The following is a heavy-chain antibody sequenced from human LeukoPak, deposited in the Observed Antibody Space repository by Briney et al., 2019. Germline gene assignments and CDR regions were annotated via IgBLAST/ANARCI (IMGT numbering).Heavy chain of an antibody. D-gene: IGHD4-17*01. J-gene: IGHJ4*02. V-gene: IGHV4-59*01. CDR1: GGSISSYY. CDR2: IYYSGST. CDR3: ASTAGYGDPLDY. Sequence: SETLSLTCTVSGGSISSYYWSWIRQPPGKGLEWIGYIYYSGSTNYNPSLKSRVTISVDTSKNQYSLKLSSVTAADTAVYYCASTAGYGDPLDYWGQGTLVTVSA.